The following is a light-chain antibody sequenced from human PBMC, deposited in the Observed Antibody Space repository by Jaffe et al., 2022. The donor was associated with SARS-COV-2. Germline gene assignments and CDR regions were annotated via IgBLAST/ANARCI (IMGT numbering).Light chain of an antibody. CDR3: QQYYITPPT. V-gene: IGKV4-1*01. CDR2: WAS. CDR1: QSVLYTSNNKNY. J-gene: IGKJ4*01. Sequence: DIVMTQSPDSLAVSLGERATINCKSSQSVLYTSNNKNYLAWYQQKPGQPPKLLISWASTRESGVPDRFSGSGSGTDFTLTISSLQAEDVAVYYCQQYYITPPTFGGGTKVEIK.